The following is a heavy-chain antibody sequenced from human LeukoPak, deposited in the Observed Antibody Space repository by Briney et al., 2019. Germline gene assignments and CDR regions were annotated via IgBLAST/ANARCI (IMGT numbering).Heavy chain of an antibody. CDR3: ARVPATMNWFDP. J-gene: IGHJ5*02. V-gene: IGHV1-69*13. CDR1: GGTFSSYA. CDR2: IIPIFGTA. Sequence: ASVKVSCKASGGTFSSYAISWVRQAPGQGLEWMGGIIPIFGTANYAQKFQGRVTITADESTSTAYMELSSLRSEDTTVYYCARVPATMNWFDPWGQGTLVTVSS.